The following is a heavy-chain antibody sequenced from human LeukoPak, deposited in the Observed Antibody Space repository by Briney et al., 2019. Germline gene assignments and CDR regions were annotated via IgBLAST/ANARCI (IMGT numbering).Heavy chain of an antibody. J-gene: IGHJ4*02. V-gene: IGHV3-74*03. Sequence: PGGSLRLSCVGSGLTISNYWMHWVRQAPGTGLVWVSRIHPDGSITTYADSVKGRFTISRDNAKNTLYLQMNSLRAEDTAVYYCAGSSGWLTAYWGQGTLVTVSS. CDR2: IHPDGSIT. D-gene: IGHD6-19*01. CDR3: AGSSGWLTAY. CDR1: GLTISNYW.